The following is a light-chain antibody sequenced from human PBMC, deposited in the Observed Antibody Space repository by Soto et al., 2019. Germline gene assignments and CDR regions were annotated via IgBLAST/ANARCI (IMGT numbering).Light chain of an antibody. V-gene: IGLV2-14*01. Sequence: QSVLTQPASVSGSPGQSITISCTGTSSDIGSYNYVAWYQQFPGKTPKLIIYEVRNRPSGVPDRFSGSKSGTSASLAISGLRSEDEADYLCSAWDDSLSGVIFGGVT. CDR2: EVR. J-gene: IGLJ2*01. CDR1: SSDIGSYNY. CDR3: SAWDDSLSGVI.